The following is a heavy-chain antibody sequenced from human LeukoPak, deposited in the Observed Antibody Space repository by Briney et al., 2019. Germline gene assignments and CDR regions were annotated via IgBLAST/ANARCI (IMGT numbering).Heavy chain of an antibody. V-gene: IGHV3-30*18. Sequence: GGSLRLSCAAPGFTFSSYGMHWVRQAPGKGLEWVAVISYDGSDKYYADSVKGRFTISRDNSKNTLYLQMNSLRAEDTAVYYCAKVAGPTDFDYWGQGTLVTVSS. J-gene: IGHJ4*02. CDR1: GFTFSSYG. CDR2: ISYDGSDK. CDR3: AKVAGPTDFDY.